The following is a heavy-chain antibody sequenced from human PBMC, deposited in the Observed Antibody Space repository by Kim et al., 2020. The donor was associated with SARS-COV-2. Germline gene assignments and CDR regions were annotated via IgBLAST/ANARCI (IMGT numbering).Heavy chain of an antibody. Sequence: GGSLRLSCAASGFTFSNYHMHWIRQAPGKGLEWVSSISSTSNYIYYANSVKGRFTISRDNAKNSLYLQMNSLRAEDTALYYCARGPYSGYEYFFDYWGQGALVTVTS. V-gene: IGHV3-21*01. J-gene: IGHJ4*02. CDR2: ISSTSNYI. D-gene: IGHD5-12*01. CDR3: ARGPYSGYEYFFDY. CDR1: GFTFSNYH.